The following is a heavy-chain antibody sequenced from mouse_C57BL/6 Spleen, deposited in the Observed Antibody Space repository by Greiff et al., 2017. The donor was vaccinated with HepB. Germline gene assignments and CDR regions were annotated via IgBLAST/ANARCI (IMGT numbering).Heavy chain of an antibody. Sequence: VHVKQSGPELVKPGASVKISCKASGYSFTDYNMNWVKQSNGKSLEWIGVINPNYGTTSYNQKFKGKATLTVDQSSSTAYMQLNSLTSEDSAVYYCARSGDGYYEDFDYWGQGTTLTVSS. D-gene: IGHD2-3*01. V-gene: IGHV1-39*01. CDR1: GYSFTDYN. CDR2: INPNYGTT. J-gene: IGHJ2*01. CDR3: ARSGDGYYEDFDY.